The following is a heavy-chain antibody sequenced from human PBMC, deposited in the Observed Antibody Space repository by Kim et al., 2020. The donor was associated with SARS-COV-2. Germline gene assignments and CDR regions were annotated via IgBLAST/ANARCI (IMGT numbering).Heavy chain of an antibody. Sequence: GGSLRLSCAASGFTFGSFEMNWVRQAPGKGLEWVAFITDDGRTTYYADSVKGRFTISRDDSKNTVYLQMNSLRSEDTAIYYCARDKIEVAVAAAGAYWGQGTLVTVST. V-gene: IGHV3-30*03. CDR1: GFTFGSFE. D-gene: IGHD6-19*01. CDR3: ARDKIEVAVAAAGAY. CDR2: ITDDGRTT. J-gene: IGHJ4*02.